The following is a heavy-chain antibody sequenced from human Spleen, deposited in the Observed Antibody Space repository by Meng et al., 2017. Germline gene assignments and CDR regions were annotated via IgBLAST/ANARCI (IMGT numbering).Heavy chain of an antibody. CDR2: IIPIYGTT. CDR3: ARGVYCSGRSCYSVLGY. Sequence: SLKISCKASGDSFSSYTSSWVRQAPEQGLEWMGGIIPIYGTTHYAQKFQGRVTITADKFTNTVSMDLCSLTSEDTAIYFCARGVYCSGRSCYSVLGYWGQGSLVTVSS. V-gene: IGHV1-69*06. J-gene: IGHJ4*02. D-gene: IGHD2-15*01. CDR1: GDSFSSYT.